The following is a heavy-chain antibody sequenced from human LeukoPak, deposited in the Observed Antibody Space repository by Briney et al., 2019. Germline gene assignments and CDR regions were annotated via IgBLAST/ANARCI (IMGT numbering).Heavy chain of an antibody. CDR1: GYSISSGYY. V-gene: IGHV4-38-2*02. J-gene: IGHJ4*02. CDR2: IYYSGST. CDR3: ARDVGYYDFWSGYCYFDY. Sequence: SETLSLTCTVSGYSISSGYYWGWIRPPPGKGLEWIGSIYYSGSTYYNPSLKSRVTISVDTSKNQFSLKLSSVTAADTAVYYCARDVGYYDFWSGYCYFDYWGQGTLVTVSS. D-gene: IGHD3-3*01.